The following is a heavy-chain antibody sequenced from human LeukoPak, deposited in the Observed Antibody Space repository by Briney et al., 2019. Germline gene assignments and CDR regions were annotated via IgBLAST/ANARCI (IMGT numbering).Heavy chain of an antibody. D-gene: IGHD3-10*01. CDR1: GFTFSSYW. Sequence: GGSLRLSCAASGFTFSSYWMHWVRQAPGKGLVWVSRINSDGSSTSYADSVKGRFTISRDNAKNTLYLQMNSLRAEDTAVYYCARASWVVPAAEGEYYGSGSYYMVPFDYWGQGTLVTVSS. J-gene: IGHJ4*02. V-gene: IGHV3-74*01. CDR2: INSDGSST. CDR3: ARASWVVPAAEGEYYGSGSYYMVPFDY.